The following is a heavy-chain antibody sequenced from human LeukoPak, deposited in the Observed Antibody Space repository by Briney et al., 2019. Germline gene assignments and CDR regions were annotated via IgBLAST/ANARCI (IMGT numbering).Heavy chain of an antibody. CDR3: VKGPRPDITVAHTVEN. V-gene: IGHV3-23*01. CDR1: GFIFSNYA. J-gene: IGHJ4*02. CDR2: ISSRGDST. Sequence: GGSLRLSCAASGFIFSNYAMSWVRQVPGRGLEWVSTISSRGDSTYVADSVKGRFTISRDNSKNSLYLQMNTVRAEDTAVYYRVKGPRPDITVAHTVENWGQGTLVTVSS. D-gene: IGHD6-19*01.